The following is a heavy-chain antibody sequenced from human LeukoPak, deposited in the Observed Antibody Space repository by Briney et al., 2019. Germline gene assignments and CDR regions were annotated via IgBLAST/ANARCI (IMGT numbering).Heavy chain of an antibody. CDR2: IYYSGST. J-gene: IGHJ4*02. Sequence: SETLSLTCTVSGGCISSYYWSWIRQPPGKGLEWIGYIYYSGSTNYNPSLKSRVTISVDTSKNQFSLKLSSVTAADTAVYYCARVDRYYFDYWGQGTLVTVSS. CDR3: ARVDRYYFDY. CDR1: GGCISSYY. V-gene: IGHV4-59*01. D-gene: IGHD3-16*02.